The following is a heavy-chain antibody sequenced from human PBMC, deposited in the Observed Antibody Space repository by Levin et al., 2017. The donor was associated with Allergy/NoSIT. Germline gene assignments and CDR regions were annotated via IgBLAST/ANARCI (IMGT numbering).Heavy chain of an antibody. Sequence: SETLSLTCAVYGGSFSGYYWTWIRQAPGKGLEWIGEISHGGTTTYDPFLKSRVSISVDTSKNQISLKLRSVTAADTAVYYCARRGAGAQRDYFDNWGRGTLVTVSS. J-gene: IGHJ4*02. D-gene: IGHD4/OR15-4a*01. CDR3: ARRGAGAQRDYFDN. V-gene: IGHV4-34*01. CDR1: GGSFSGYY. CDR2: ISHGGTT.